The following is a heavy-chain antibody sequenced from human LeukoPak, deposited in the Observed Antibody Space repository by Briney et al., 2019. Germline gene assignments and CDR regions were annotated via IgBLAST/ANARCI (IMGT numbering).Heavy chain of an antibody. CDR1: GFTFSSYA. Sequence: PGGSLRLSCAASGFTFSSYATSWVRQAPGKALEWVSAISGSGGSTYYADSVKGRFTISRDNSKNTLYLQMNSLRAEDTALYYCATGEFYFDFWGQGTLVTVSS. V-gene: IGHV3-23*01. CDR3: ATGEFYFDF. J-gene: IGHJ4*02. CDR2: ISGSGGST. D-gene: IGHD3-16*01.